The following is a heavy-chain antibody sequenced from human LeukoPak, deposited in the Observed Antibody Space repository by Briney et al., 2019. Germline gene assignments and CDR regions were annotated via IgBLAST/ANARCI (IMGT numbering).Heavy chain of an antibody. D-gene: IGHD3-22*01. J-gene: IGHJ3*02. Sequence: NTSETLSLTCTVSGGSISTYHWSWIRQPPGKGLEWIGYISDSGSTSYNPSLKSRVTISLDTSKNQFSLKLRSVTAADTAVYYCARQSGYYYGDAFDIWGQGTMVTVSS. CDR3: ARQSGYYYGDAFDI. CDR1: GGSISTYH. V-gene: IGHV4-59*08. CDR2: ISDSGST.